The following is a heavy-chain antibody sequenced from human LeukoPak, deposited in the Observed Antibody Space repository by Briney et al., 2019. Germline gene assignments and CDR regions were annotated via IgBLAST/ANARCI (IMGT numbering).Heavy chain of an antibody. D-gene: IGHD3-22*01. Sequence: SETLSLICTVSGGSISSYYWSWIRQPAGKGLEWIGRIYTSGSTNYNPSLKSRVTMSVDTSKNQFSLKLSSVTAADTAVYYCARLNYYDSSGYYYLDYWGQGTLVTVSS. CDR2: IYTSGST. CDR1: GGSISSYY. J-gene: IGHJ4*02. CDR3: ARLNYYDSSGYYYLDY. V-gene: IGHV4-4*07.